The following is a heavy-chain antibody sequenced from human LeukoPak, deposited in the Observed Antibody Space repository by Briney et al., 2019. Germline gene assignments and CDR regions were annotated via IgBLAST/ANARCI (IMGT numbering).Heavy chain of an antibody. CDR1: GFTVGSNY. V-gene: IGHV3-53*05. Sequence: GGSLRLSCAASGFTVGSNYMSWVRQAPGKGLEWVSVIYSGGSTYYADSVKGRFTISRDKSKSTLYLQMNSLRAEDTAMYYCASGIAMTTLNALDIWGQGTMVTVSS. CDR2: IYSGGST. D-gene: IGHD1-1*01. CDR3: ASGIAMTTLNALDI. J-gene: IGHJ3*02.